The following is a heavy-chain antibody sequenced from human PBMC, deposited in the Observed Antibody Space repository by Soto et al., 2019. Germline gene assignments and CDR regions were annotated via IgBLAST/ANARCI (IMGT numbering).Heavy chain of an antibody. CDR3: GRSVGLSSGMDV. CDR1: GYTFTSYG. CDR2: ISAYNGNT. D-gene: IGHD1-26*01. J-gene: IGHJ6*02. V-gene: IGHV1-18*01. Sequence: QVQLVQSGAEVKKPGASVKVSCKASGYTFTSYGISWVRQAPGQGLEWMGWISAYNGNTNYAQQLQGRVTMTTDTSPSTAYMELRRLRSDDTAVYHCGRSVGLSSGMDVWGQGTKVTVSS.